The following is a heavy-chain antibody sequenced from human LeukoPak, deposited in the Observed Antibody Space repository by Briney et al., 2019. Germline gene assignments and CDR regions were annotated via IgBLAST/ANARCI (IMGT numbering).Heavy chain of an antibody. CDR2: ISSSSSTI. D-gene: IGHD5-18*01. V-gene: IGHV3-48*01. J-gene: IGHJ6*02. CDR1: GFTFSSCS. CDR3: ARDDGYSFRFYYCYYGMDV. Sequence: GGSLRLSCAASGFTFSSCSMNWVRQAPGKGLEWVSYISSSSSTIYYADSVKGRFTISRDNAKNSLYLQMNSLRAEDTAVYYCARDDGYSFRFYYCYYGMDVWGQGTTVTVSS.